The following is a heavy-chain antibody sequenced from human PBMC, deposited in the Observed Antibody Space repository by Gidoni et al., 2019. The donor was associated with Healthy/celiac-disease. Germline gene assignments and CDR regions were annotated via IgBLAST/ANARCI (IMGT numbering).Heavy chain of an antibody. CDR2: IWYDGSNK. V-gene: IGHV3-33*01. CDR1: GFTFSSYG. J-gene: IGHJ4*02. D-gene: IGHD6-13*01. Sequence: QVQLVESGGGVVQPGRSLRLSCAASGFTFSSYGMHWVRQAPGKGLEGGAVIWYDGSNKYYADSVKGRFTISRDNSKNTLYLQMNSLRAEDTAVYYCARDWGKQQLGNVEFDYWGQGTLVTVSS. CDR3: ARDWGKQQLGNVEFDY.